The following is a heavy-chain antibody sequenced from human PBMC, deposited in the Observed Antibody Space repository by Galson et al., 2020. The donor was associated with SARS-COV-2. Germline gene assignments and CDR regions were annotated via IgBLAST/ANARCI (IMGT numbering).Heavy chain of an antibody. CDR3: ARDQAAGYSELDY. V-gene: IGHV3-7*03. CDR2: INQDGSER. D-gene: IGHD5-12*01. J-gene: IGHJ4*02. CDR1: GFTFSTYW. Sequence: GESLKISCAASGFTFSTYWMTWVRQAPGKGLEWVANINQDGSERYYVDSVKGRFTISRDNAKNSLYLQLNTLRAEDTALYYCARDQAAGYSELDYWGQGTLGTVSA.